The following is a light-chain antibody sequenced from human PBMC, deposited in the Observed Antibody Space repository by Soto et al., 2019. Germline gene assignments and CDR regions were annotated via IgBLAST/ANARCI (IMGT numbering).Light chain of an antibody. J-gene: IGLJ1*01. Sequence: QSVLTQPASVSGSPGQSITISCTGTSSDVGSYNLVSWYQQHPGKAPQLMIYEGSKRPSGVSNRFSGSKSGNTASLTISGLQAEDEADYYCCSYAGSSKEVFGTGTKLTVL. V-gene: IGLV2-23*01. CDR1: SSDVGSYNL. CDR2: EGS. CDR3: CSYAGSSKEV.